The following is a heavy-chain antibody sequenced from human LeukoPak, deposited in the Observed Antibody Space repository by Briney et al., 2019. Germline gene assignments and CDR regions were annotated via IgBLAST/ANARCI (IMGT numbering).Heavy chain of an antibody. CDR3: ARTGFLVAAAGTHSFDI. Sequence: SQTLSLTCTVSGGSISSGGYYWSWIRQHPGKGLEWIGYIYYSGSTYYNPSLKSRVTISVDTSKNQFSLKLSSVTAADTAVYYCARTGFLVAAAGTHSFDIWGQGTMVTVSS. CDR2: IYYSGST. J-gene: IGHJ3*02. CDR1: GGSISSGGYY. V-gene: IGHV4-31*03. D-gene: IGHD6-13*01.